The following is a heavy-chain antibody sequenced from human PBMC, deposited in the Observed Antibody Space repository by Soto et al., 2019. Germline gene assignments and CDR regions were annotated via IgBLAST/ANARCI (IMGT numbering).Heavy chain of an antibody. CDR3: ASDRLRGYDSSGFYS. D-gene: IGHD3-22*01. J-gene: IGHJ4*02. CDR1: GYSFSSYG. V-gene: IGHV1-18*01. Sequence: QVQLVQSGAELRKPGASVKVSCKASGYSFSSYGINWVRQAPGQGLEWMGWINTYNGNRNYAQKFEDRVTMTTATSTNTVYMELRSLKSVDTAIYDCASDRLRGYDSSGFYSWGQGTLVTVSS. CDR2: INTYNGNR.